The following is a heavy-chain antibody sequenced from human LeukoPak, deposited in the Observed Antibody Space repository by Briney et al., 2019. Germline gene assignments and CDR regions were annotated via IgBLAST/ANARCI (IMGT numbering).Heavy chain of an antibody. J-gene: IGHJ1*01. CDR3: ARDQDDSSGYFFQH. CDR2: INPNSGGT. D-gene: IGHD3-22*01. V-gene: IGHV1-2*02. Sequence: ASVKVSCKASGYTFTGYYMHWVRQAPGQGLEWMGWINPNSGGTNYAQKFQGRVTMTRDTSISTAYMELSRLRSDDTAVYYCARDQDDSSGYFFQHWGQGTLVTVSS. CDR1: GYTFTGYY.